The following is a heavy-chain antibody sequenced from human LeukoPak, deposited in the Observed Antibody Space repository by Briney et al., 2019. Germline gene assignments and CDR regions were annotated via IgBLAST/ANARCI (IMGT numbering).Heavy chain of an antibody. CDR3: ARVPYYYGSGSFSY. CDR2: IYYSGST. J-gene: IGHJ4*02. CDR1: GGSISSSSYY. D-gene: IGHD3-10*01. V-gene: IGHV4-39*07. Sequence: SEALSLTCTVSGGSISSSSYYWGWIRQPPGKGLEWIGTIYYSGSTYYSPSLKSRVTISIDTSKNHFSLKLTSVTAADTAVYYCARVPYYYGSGSFSYWGQGTLVTVSS.